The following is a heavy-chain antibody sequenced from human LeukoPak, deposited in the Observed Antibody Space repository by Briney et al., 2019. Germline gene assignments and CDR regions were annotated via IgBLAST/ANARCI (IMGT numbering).Heavy chain of an antibody. J-gene: IGHJ4*02. D-gene: IGHD1/OR15-1a*01. V-gene: IGHV3-15*07. CDR3: ATSIGTPGAFNY. Sequence: PGGSLRLSCAASGFTVSSNYMNWVRQAPGKGLEWVARIVSKTAGGTIDYAAHVEGRFTISRDDSKNMVFLQMNSLKTEDTAVYYCATSIGTPGAFNYWGQGTLVAVSS. CDR2: IVSKTAGGTI. CDR1: GFTVSSNY.